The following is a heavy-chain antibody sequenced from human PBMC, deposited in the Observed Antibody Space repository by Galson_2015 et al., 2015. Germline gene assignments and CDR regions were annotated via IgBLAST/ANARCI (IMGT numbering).Heavy chain of an antibody. CDR1: GFMFSSYS. D-gene: IGHD2-2*01. J-gene: IGHJ6*03. Sequence: SLRLSCAASGFMFSSYSMNWVRQAPGKGLEWVSSITSGSRYIYDADSVKGRFTISRDNAKNSLYLQMNSLRAEDTVVYFCAKGGYCSSTSCYHYYMDVWGKGTAVTVSS. CDR2: ITSGSRYI. CDR3: AKGGYCSSTSCYHYYMDV. V-gene: IGHV3-21*01.